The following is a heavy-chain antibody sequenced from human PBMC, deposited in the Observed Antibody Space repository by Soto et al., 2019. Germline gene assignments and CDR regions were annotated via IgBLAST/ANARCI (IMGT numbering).Heavy chain of an antibody. Sequence: GASVKVSFKASGGTFSSYAISWLRQAPGQGLEWMGGIIPIFGSANYAQKFQGRVTITADKSTSTAYMELSSLRSEDTAVYYCARGYSGSTVNWFDPWGQGTLVTVSS. D-gene: IGHD5-12*01. CDR3: ARGYSGSTVNWFDP. V-gene: IGHV1-69*06. J-gene: IGHJ5*02. CDR1: GGTFSSYA. CDR2: IIPIFGSA.